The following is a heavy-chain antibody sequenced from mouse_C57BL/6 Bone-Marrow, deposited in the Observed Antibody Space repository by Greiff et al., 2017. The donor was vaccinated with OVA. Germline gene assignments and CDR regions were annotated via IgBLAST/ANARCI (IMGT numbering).Heavy chain of an antibody. Sequence: QVQLQQSGAELVRPGTSVKMSCKASGYTFTNYWIGWAKQRPGHGLEWIGDIYPGGGYTNYNEKFKGKATLTADKSSSTAYMQFSSLTSEDSAIYNDARYLCDPYYAMDYWGQGTSVTVSS. CDR3: ARYLCDPYYAMDY. CDR1: GYTFTNYW. D-gene: IGHD6-1*01. V-gene: IGHV1-63*01. J-gene: IGHJ4*01. CDR2: IYPGGGYT.